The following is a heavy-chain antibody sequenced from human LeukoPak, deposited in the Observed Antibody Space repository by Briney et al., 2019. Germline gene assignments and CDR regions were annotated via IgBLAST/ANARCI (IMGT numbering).Heavy chain of an antibody. D-gene: IGHD6-19*01. CDR3: ARVGFGYSSFRGSPGTYYFDY. CDR1: GFTFSDYY. Sequence: PGGSLRLSCAASGFTFSDYYMSWIRQAPGKGLKWVSYISSSGSTIYYADSVKGRFTISRDNAKNSLYLQMNSLRAEDTAVYYCARVGFGYSSFRGSPGTYYFDYWGQGTLVTVSS. CDR2: ISSSGSTI. V-gene: IGHV3-11*01. J-gene: IGHJ4*02.